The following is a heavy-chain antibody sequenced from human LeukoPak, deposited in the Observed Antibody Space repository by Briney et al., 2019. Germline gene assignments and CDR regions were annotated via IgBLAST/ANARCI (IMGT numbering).Heavy chain of an antibody. CDR3: TRALRYNWNDVFGY. D-gene: IGHD1-20*01. CDR1: GFTFGDYG. V-gene: IGHV3-49*04. Sequence: GGSLILSCTASGFTFGDYGMSWVRQAPGKGLELLAFIRSKADGGTTEYGASVKGRLAITRDDSKSIVYLKMNSLKTEDTAVYYCTRALRYNWNDVFGYWGQGTLVTVSS. J-gene: IGHJ4*02. CDR2: IRSKADGGTT.